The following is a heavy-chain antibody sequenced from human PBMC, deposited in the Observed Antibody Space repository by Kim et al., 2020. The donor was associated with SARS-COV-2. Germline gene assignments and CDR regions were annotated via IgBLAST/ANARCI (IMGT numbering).Heavy chain of an antibody. CDR3: ARQKAASITIFGLVMMGYYFDY. CDR2: IYYSGST. J-gene: IGHJ4*02. V-gene: IGHV4-39*01. D-gene: IGHD3-3*01. Sequence: SETLSLTCTVSGGSISSSSYYWGWIRQPPGKGLEWIGTIYYSGSTYYNPSLKSRVTISVDTSKNQFSLKLSSVTAADTAVFYCARQKAASITIFGLVMMGYYFDYWGQGTLVTVSS. CDR1: GGSISSSSYY.